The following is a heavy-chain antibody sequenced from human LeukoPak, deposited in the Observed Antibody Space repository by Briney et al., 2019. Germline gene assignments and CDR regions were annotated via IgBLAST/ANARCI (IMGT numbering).Heavy chain of an antibody. D-gene: IGHD3-22*01. CDR1: GFTFSDYY. CDR3: AKDRGAYDAFDY. J-gene: IGHJ4*02. Sequence: GGSLRLSCAASGFTFSDYYMSWIRQAPGKGLEWVSSISGSGSITYYADSVKGRFTISRDNSKNTLSLEMNSLRAEDTAVYYCAKDRGAYDAFDYWGQGTLVTVSS. V-gene: IGHV3-23*01. CDR2: ISGSGSIT.